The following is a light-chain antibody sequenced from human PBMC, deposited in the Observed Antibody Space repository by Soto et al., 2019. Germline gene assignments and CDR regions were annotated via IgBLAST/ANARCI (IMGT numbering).Light chain of an antibody. V-gene: IGKV3-20*01. Sequence: ESVLTQSPGTLALSPGERATLSCRSSQSVRSDYLAWYQHKPGQAPRLLIHGASSRATGIPDRFSGSGSGTDFTLTISRLEPEDFAMYYCQQYGSSPALSFGGGTKVEVK. CDR1: QSVRSDY. CDR3: QQYGSSPALS. CDR2: GAS. J-gene: IGKJ4*01.